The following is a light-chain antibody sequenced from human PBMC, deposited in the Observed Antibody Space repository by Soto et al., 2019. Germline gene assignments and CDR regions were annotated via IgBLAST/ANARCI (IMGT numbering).Light chain of an antibody. Sequence: EIVLTQSPGTLSLSPGERATLSCRASQSVGSSHLAWYQQKPGQAPRLLIYGASSRATGIPDRFSGSGSGTDFTLTISRLEPEDFAVYYCQQYGSAPWTFGQRTKVDI. V-gene: IGKV3-20*01. CDR2: GAS. CDR3: QQYGSAPWT. J-gene: IGKJ1*01. CDR1: QSVGSSH.